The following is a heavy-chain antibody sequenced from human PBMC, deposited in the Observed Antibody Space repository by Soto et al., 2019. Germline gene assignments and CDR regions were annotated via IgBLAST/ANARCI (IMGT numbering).Heavy chain of an antibody. CDR3: AKDRFRTVVTPFY. CDR1: GFTFSSYG. D-gene: IGHD2-21*02. J-gene: IGHJ4*02. V-gene: IGHV3-30*18. Sequence: PGGSLRLSCAASGFTFSSYGMHWVRQAPGKGLEWVAVISYDGSNKYYADSVKGRFTISRDNSKNTLYLQMNSLRAEDTAVYYCAKDRFRTVVTPFYWGQGTLVTVSS. CDR2: ISYDGSNK.